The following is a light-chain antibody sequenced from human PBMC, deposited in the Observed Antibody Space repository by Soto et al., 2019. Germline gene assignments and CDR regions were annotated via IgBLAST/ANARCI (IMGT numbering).Light chain of an antibody. J-gene: IGKJ3*01. CDR2: AAS. V-gene: IGKV1D-12*01. CDR3: QQANSFPFT. CDR1: QGITRW. Sequence: DIQMTQSPSSVSASVGDRVTITCRASQGITRWLAWYQQKPGKAPKLLIYAASSFQSGVPSRFSCSGYGTDFTLLISSLQPEDFATYYCQQANSFPFTFGPGTKVDIK.